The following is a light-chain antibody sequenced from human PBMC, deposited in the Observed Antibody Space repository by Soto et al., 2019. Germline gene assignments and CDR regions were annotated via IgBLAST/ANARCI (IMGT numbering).Light chain of an antibody. CDR3: QQYYXXPRT. CDR1: QSVSSNF. Sequence: ENVLTQSPGPLSLSPGERATLSCRSSQSVSSNFLAWYQQKPGQAPRLIIYGASTRATGIPARFIGSGSGTEFTLTISSLQPEDVAVYYXQQYYXXPRTFXQGTKVDI. J-gene: IGKJ1*01. V-gene: IGKV3-20*01. CDR2: GAS.